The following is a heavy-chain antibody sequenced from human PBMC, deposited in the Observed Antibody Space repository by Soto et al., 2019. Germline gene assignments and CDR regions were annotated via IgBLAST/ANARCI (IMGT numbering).Heavy chain of an antibody. CDR3: ARGATRMTLVDY. Sequence: PGGSLRLSCAASGFTFSSYSVNWVRQAPGKGLEWVSSISSSSYIYYADSVKGRFTISRDNAKNSLYLQMNSLRAEDTAVYYCARGATRMTLVDYWGQGTLVTVSS. CDR1: GFTFSSYS. J-gene: IGHJ4*02. V-gene: IGHV3-21*01. CDR2: ISSSSYI. D-gene: IGHD2-21*02.